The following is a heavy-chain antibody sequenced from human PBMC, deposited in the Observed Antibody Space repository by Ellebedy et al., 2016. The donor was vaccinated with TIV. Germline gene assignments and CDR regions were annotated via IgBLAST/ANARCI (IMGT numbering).Heavy chain of an antibody. D-gene: IGHD3-16*01. CDR3: TRGGIMPPLAADTPNDYFDY. J-gene: IGHJ4*02. Sequence: GGSLRLSXAASGFSFSAYYMDWVRQAPGKGLEWVGRSRNRGDGYTTEYAPSVEGRFTISRDNSKNTLFLQLDSLRVEDTAVYYCTRGGIMPPLAADTPNDYFDYWGQGTVVNVSS. CDR1: GFSFSAYY. V-gene: IGHV3-72*01. CDR2: SRNRGDGYTT.